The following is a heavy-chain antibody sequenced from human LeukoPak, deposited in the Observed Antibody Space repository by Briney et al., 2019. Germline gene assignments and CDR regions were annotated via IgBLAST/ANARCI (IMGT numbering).Heavy chain of an antibody. CDR3: ARGGGRAGRDSSGYPNFDY. J-gene: IGHJ4*02. CDR1: GGSITSSY. V-gene: IGHV4-59*01. CDR2: IHYTGST. D-gene: IGHD3-22*01. Sequence: SETLSLICTVSGGSITSSYWSWIRQSPGKGLEWIGYIHYTGSTNYNPSLKSRVTMLIDTSKNQFSLKLSSVTAADTAVYYCARGGGRAGRDSSGYPNFDYWGQGTLVTVSS.